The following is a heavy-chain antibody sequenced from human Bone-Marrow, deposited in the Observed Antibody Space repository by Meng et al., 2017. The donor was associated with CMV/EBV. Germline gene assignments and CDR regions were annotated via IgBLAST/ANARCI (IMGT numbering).Heavy chain of an antibody. D-gene: IGHD3-10*01. J-gene: IGHJ5*01. CDR1: GGTFSSYA. CDR2: IIPILGIA. CDR3: ARDLGVTIGYGSGSYGCFDS. Sequence: SVKVSCKASGGTFSSYAISWVRQAPGQGLEWMGGIIPILGIANYAQKFQGRVTITADKSTGTAYMELSSLRSEDTAVYYCARDLGVTIGYGSGSYGCFDSWGQGTQVTVSS. V-gene: IGHV1-69*10.